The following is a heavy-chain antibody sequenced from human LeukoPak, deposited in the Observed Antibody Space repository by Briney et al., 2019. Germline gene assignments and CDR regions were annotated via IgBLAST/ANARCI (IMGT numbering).Heavy chain of an antibody. CDR3: ARAGANWGYYFDY. Sequence: SETLSLTCTVSGGSISSYYWSWIRQPPGKGLEWIGYMYYSGSTNYNPSLKSRVTISVDTSKNQFSLKLSSVTAADTAVYYCARAGANWGYYFDYWDQGTLVTVSS. J-gene: IGHJ4*02. CDR2: MYYSGST. V-gene: IGHV4-59*01. D-gene: IGHD7-27*01. CDR1: GGSISSYY.